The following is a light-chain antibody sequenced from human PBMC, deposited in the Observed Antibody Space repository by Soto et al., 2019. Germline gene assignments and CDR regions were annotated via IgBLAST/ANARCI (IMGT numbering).Light chain of an antibody. V-gene: IGKV3-11*01. CDR3: QQRSNWPPLT. Sequence: EIVLTQSPATLSLSPGERATLSCRASQSVSSYLAWYQQKPGQAPRLLIYDASNSATGIPARFSGSGSGTAFTLTTSSLEPEDFAVYYCQQRSNWPPLTFGGGTKVEIK. CDR1: QSVSSY. CDR2: DAS. J-gene: IGKJ4*01.